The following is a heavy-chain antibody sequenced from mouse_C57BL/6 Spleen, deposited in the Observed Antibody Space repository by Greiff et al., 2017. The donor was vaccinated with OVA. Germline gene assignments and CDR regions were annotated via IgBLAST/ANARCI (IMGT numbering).Heavy chain of an antibody. J-gene: IGHJ3*01. Sequence: EVKLVESGGGLVQPGGSLSLSCAASGFTFTDYYMSWVRQPPGKALEWLGFIRNKANGYTTEYSASVKGRFTISRDNSQSILYLQMNALRAEDSATYYCARWARNWDGGIAYWGQGTLVTVSA. V-gene: IGHV7-3*01. CDR2: IRNKANGYTT. D-gene: IGHD4-1*01. CDR1: GFTFTDYY. CDR3: ARWARNWDGGIAY.